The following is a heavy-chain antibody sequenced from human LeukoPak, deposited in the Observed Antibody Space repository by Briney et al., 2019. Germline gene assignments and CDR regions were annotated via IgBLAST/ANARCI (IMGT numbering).Heavy chain of an antibody. D-gene: IGHD4-17*01. CDR1: GFTFNSYA. CDR3: AKRRPVTTGYYFDY. Sequence: GGSLRPSCAASGFTFNSYAMSWVRQAPGKGLEWVSAISARGGTTYYADSVKGRFTISRDNSKNTLYLQMNSLGAEDTAVYYCAKRRPVTTGYYFDYWGQGTLVTVSS. J-gene: IGHJ4*02. V-gene: IGHV3-23*01. CDR2: ISARGGTT.